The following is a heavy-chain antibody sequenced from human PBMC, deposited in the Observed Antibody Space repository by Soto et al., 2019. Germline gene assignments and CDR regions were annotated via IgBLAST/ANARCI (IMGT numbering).Heavy chain of an antibody. CDR1: GFTFDDYT. CDR3: TAGEGRSYGMDV. D-gene: IGHD3-10*01. J-gene: IGHJ6*02. CDR2: ISWDGGST. Sequence: GGSLRLSCAASGFTFDDYTMHWVRQAPGKGLEWVSLISWDGGSTYYADSVKGRFTISRDNSKSSLYLQMNSLRTEDTALYYCTAGEGRSYGMDVWGQGTTVTVSS. V-gene: IGHV3-43*01.